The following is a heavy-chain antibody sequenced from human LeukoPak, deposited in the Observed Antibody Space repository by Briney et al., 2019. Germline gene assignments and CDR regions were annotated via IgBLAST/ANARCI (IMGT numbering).Heavy chain of an antibody. Sequence: GGSLRLSCAGSGFTFSSYWMRWVRQGPGKGLVWVSRIYSDGSRTSYADSVKGRFTISGNNAKNTLYLQMNSLRAEDTAVYYCARSGRGGAFDIWGQGTMVTVSS. D-gene: IGHD1-26*01. CDR2: IYSDGSRT. V-gene: IGHV3-74*01. J-gene: IGHJ3*02. CDR1: GFTFSSYW. CDR3: ARSGRGGAFDI.